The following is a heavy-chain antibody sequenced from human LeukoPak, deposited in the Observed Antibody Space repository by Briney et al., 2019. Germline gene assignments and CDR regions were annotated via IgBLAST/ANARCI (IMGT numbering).Heavy chain of an antibody. CDR1: GGTFTSYA. J-gene: IGHJ4*02. CDR2: IIPIFGTA. CDR3: ATPGDYYGSGSPFDY. V-gene: IGHV1-69*06. Sequence: ASVKVSCKASGGTFTSYAISWVRQAPGQGREWKGGIIPIFGTANYAQKFQGRVTITADKSTNTAFIVLSHLRSEDTAVFYCATPGDYYGSGSPFDYWGQGTLVTVSS. D-gene: IGHD3-10*01.